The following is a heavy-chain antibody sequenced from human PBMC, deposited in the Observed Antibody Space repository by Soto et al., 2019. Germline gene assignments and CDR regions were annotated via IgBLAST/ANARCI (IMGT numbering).Heavy chain of an antibody. J-gene: IGHJ6*02. Sequence: GASVKVSCKASGYTFTSYGISWVRQAPGQGLEWMGWISAYNGNTNYAQKLQGRVTMTTDTSTSTAYMELRSLRSDDTAVYYCAGDGGYVGATFNYYYGMDVWGQGTTVTVSS. CDR2: ISAYNGNT. D-gene: IGHD1-26*01. CDR1: GYTFTSYG. V-gene: IGHV1-18*04. CDR3: AGDGGYVGATFNYYYGMDV.